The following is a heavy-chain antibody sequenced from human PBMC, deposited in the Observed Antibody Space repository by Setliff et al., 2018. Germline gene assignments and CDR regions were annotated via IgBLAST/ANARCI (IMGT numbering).Heavy chain of an antibody. J-gene: IGHJ6*03. V-gene: IGHV4-59*08. Sequence: KPSETLSLTCTVSGSSFSSYSWSWIRQPPGKGLEWIGYKYYSGSTNSNPSLKSRVTISVDTSKNQFSLKLSSVTAADTAVYYCARWRVRDSGYYPRLSYMDVWAKGPRSPSP. CDR3: ARWRVRDSGYYPRLSYMDV. D-gene: IGHD3-22*01. CDR1: GSSFSSYS. CDR2: KYYSGST.